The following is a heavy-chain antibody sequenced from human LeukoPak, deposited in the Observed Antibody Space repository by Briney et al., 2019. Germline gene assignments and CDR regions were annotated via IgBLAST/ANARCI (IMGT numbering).Heavy chain of an antibody. J-gene: IGHJ4*02. CDR1: GFTFGDYA. CDR3: ARDGLMIGYCSGGSCRTLDY. Sequence: GGSLRLSCTASGFTFGDYAMSWFRQAPGKGLEWVPSISSSRSYIYYADSVKGRFTISRDNAKNSLYLQMNSLRAEDTAVYYCARDGLMIGYCSGGSCRTLDYWGQGTLVTVSS. CDR2: ISSSRSYI. V-gene: IGHV3-21*01. D-gene: IGHD2-15*01.